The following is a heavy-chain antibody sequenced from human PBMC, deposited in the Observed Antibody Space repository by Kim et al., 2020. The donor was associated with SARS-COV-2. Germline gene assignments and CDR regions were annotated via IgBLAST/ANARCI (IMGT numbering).Heavy chain of an antibody. CDR2: IKQDGSEK. CDR1: GFTFSSYW. Sequence: GGSLRLSCAASGFTFSSYWMSWVRQAPGKGLEWVANIKQDGSEKYYVDSVKGRFTISRDNAKNSLYLQMNSLRAEDTAVYYCARDDRGELLGYYYYYYGMDVWGQGTTVTVSS. CDR3: ARDDRGELLGYYYYYYGMDV. J-gene: IGHJ6*02. V-gene: IGHV3-7*03. D-gene: IGHD1-26*01.